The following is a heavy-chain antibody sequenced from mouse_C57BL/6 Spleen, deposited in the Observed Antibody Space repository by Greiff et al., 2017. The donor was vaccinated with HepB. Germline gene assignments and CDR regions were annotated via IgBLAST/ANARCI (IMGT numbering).Heavy chain of an antibody. V-gene: IGHV1-55*01. J-gene: IGHJ2*01. CDR2: IYPGSGST. CDR1: GYTFTSYW. CDR3: AREDFWEYDVGY. Sequence: VQLQQPGAELVKPGASVKMSCKASGYTFTSYWITWVKQRPGQGLEWIGDIYPGSGSTNYNEKFKSKATLTVDTSSSTAYMQLSSLTSEDSAVYYCAREDFWEYDVGYWGQGTTLTVSS. D-gene: IGHD2-14*01.